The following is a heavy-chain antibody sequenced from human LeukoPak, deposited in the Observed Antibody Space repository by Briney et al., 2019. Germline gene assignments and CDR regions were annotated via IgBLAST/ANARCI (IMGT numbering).Heavy chain of an antibody. Sequence: ASVKVSCKASGYTFTSYYMHWVRQAPGQGLEWMGIINPSGGSTSYAQKFQGRVTMTRDTSISTAYMELSRLRSDDTAVYYCARLGLGNDDAFDIWGQGTMVTVSS. CDR3: ARLGLGNDDAFDI. V-gene: IGHV1-46*01. CDR1: GYTFTSYY. CDR2: INPSGGST. D-gene: IGHD1-1*01. J-gene: IGHJ3*02.